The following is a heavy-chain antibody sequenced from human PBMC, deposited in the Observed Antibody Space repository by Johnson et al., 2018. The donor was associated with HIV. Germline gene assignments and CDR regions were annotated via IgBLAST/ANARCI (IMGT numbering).Heavy chain of an antibody. Sequence: VQLVESGGGVVRPGGSLRLSCAASGFTFDDYGMSWVRQAPGKGLEWVSGINWNGGSTGYADSVKGRFTISRDNAKDTLYLQMSSLRAEDTGVYYCAKNIGYCTVTSCYPRNNDAFDIWGQGTVVTVSS. V-gene: IGHV3-20*04. CDR1: GFTFDDYG. J-gene: IGHJ3*02. CDR3: AKNIGYCTVTSCYPRNNDAFDI. CDR2: INWNGGST. D-gene: IGHD2-2*01.